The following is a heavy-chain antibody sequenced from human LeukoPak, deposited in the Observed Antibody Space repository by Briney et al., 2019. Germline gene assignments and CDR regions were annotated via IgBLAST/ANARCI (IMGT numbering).Heavy chain of an antibody. Sequence: GGSLRLSCAASGFVFSASYMSWVRKAPGKGLEWVATIKPDGSEKYHVDSVSGRFTISRDNTNDSLSLQMNSLRVDDTAVYYCVRGGTYWTVSWGQGTLVNVS. CDR1: GFVFSASY. J-gene: IGHJ5*01. V-gene: IGHV3-7*01. CDR2: IKPDGSEK. CDR3: VRGGTYWTVS.